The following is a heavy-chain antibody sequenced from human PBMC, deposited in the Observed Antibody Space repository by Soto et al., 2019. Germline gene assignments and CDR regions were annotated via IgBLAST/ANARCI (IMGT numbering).Heavy chain of an antibody. J-gene: IGHJ5*02. CDR2: IYYSGST. V-gene: IGHV4-59*08. D-gene: IGHD2-21*02. Sequence: PSETLSLTCTVSGGSISSYYWSWIRQPPGKGLEWIGYIYYSGSTNYNPSLKSRVAISVDTSKNQFSLNLTSVTAADTAVYFCASQFCSGGACFNWFDPWGHGTLVTVSS. CDR1: GGSISSYY. CDR3: ASQFCSGGACFNWFDP.